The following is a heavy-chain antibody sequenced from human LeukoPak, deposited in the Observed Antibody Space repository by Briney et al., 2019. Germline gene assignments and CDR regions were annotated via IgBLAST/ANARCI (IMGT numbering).Heavy chain of an antibody. CDR1: GFTFSSYW. J-gene: IGHJ5*02. Sequence: GGSLRLSCAASGFTFSSYWMSWVRQAPGKGLEWVANIKQDGSGKYYADSVKGRFTISRDNAKNSLYLQVNSLRAEDTAVYYCAREGYYYDSSGYENWFDPWGQGTLVTVSS. CDR2: IKQDGSGK. CDR3: AREGYYYDSSGYENWFDP. V-gene: IGHV3-7*01. D-gene: IGHD3-22*01.